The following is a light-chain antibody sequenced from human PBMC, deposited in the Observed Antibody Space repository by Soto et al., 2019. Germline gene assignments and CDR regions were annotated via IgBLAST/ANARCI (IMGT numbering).Light chain of an antibody. J-gene: IGLJ2*01. CDR3: SSYTTSATLV. CDR2: EGS. CDR1: SSDVGSYYL. Sequence: QSALTQPASVSGSPGQSITISCSGNSSDVGSYYLVSWYQQHPGKAPEVMIYEGSKRPSGVSNRFSGSKSGNTASLTISGLQAEDEADYFCSSYTTSATLVFGVGTKLTVL. V-gene: IGLV2-14*02.